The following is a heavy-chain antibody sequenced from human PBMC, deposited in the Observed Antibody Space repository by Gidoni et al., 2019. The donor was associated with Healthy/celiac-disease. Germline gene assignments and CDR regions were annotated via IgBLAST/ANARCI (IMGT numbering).Heavy chain of an antibody. CDR1: GFTFRCYG. V-gene: IGHV3-33*01. Sequence: QVQLVESVGGVVHPGRSLRPSCAASGFTFRCYGMHWVRQAPGKGVEGVAVRWYDGSNKYYEDSVRGRFTISRDNSKNTLYLKMNSLSAEDTAVYYGARDREYSGYEDLDYWGQGTLVTVSS. J-gene: IGHJ4*02. CDR2: RWYDGSNK. CDR3: ARDREYSGYEDLDY. D-gene: IGHD5-12*01.